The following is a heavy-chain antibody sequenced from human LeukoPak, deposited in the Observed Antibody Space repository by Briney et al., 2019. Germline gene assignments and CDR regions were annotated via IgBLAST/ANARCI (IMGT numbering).Heavy chain of an antibody. D-gene: IGHD3-3*01. J-gene: IGHJ4*02. CDR3: ARDMSSVLRFLEWCPRHSLDH. CDR1: GYTFTSYY. CDR2: INPSGGST. V-gene: IGHV1-46*01. Sequence: ASAKVSCKASGYTFTSYYMHWARQAPGQGLEWMGIINPSGGSTTYAQKFQGRVTMTRDMSTSTVYMELSSLRSEDTAVYYCARDMSSVLRFLEWCPRHSLDHWGQGTLVTVSS.